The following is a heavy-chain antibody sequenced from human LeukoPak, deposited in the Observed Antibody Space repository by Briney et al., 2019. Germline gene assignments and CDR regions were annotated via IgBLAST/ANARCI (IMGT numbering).Heavy chain of an antibody. D-gene: IGHD6-13*01. CDR1: GFTFSSYT. V-gene: IGHV3-21*01. CDR2: ISSSSSYI. Sequence: GGSLRLSCAASGFTFSSYTMNWVRQAPGKGLEWVSSISSSSSYIYYADSMKGRFTISRDNAKNSLYLQMNSLRAEDTAVYYCARGIWAAEMGDWFDPWGQGTLVTVSS. CDR3: ARGIWAAEMGDWFDP. J-gene: IGHJ5*02.